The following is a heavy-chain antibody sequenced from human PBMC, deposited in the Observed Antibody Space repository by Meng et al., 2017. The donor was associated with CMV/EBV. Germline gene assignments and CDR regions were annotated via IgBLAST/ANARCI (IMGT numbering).Heavy chain of an antibody. CDR2: IIPILGIA. Sequence: SVKVSCKASGGTFSSYTISWVRQAPGQGLEWMGRIIPILGIANYAQKFQGRVTITADKSTSTAYMELSSLRSEDTAVYYCARVRSEVGALCGLWTSFDPWGQGTLVTVSS. D-gene: IGHD1-26*01. J-gene: IGHJ5*02. CDR1: GGTFSSYT. V-gene: IGHV1-69*10. CDR3: ARVRSEVGALCGLWTSFDP.